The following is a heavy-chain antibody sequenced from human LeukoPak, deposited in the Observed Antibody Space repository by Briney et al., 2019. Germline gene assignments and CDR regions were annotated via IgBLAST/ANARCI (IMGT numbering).Heavy chain of an antibody. D-gene: IGHD2-8*01. Sequence: PGGSLRLSCAASDFTFSSYNMNWVRQAPGKGLEWVSFINSSSYYIYYADSVKGRFTISRDNAKNSLYLQMNSLRVEDTAVYYCARGTVWDVWGKGTTVTVSS. CDR1: DFTFSSYN. CDR3: ARGTVWDV. V-gene: IGHV3-21*01. J-gene: IGHJ6*04. CDR2: INSSSYYI.